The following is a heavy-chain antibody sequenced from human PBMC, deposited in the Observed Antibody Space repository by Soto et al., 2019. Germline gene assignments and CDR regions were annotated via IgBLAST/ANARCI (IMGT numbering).Heavy chain of an antibody. CDR1: RGTFNTYA. J-gene: IGHJ4*02. CDR3: AREVQFHTPAFVY. CDR2: ISPMFSAA. Sequence: QVQLVQSGAAMKQPGSSVKVSCPSSRGTFNTYAMNWVRQAPGQGPEWMGDISPMFSAANYAPKFQGRVTITADESTGTSYMQLSRLKSEYTALYFCAREVQFHTPAFVYWGQGTLVTVSS. V-gene: IGHV1-69*19.